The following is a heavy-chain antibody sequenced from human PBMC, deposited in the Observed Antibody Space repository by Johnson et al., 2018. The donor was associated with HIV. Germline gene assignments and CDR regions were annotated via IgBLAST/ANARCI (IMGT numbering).Heavy chain of an antibody. CDR1: GFTFDDYA. V-gene: IGHV3-30*18. J-gene: IGHJ3*02. Sequence: QVQLVESGGGLVQPGRSLKLSCAASGFTFDDYAMHWVRQTPGKGLEWVAVISYDGSNRYYADSVKGRFTISRDNSKNTLYLQMNSLRAEDTAVYYCAKDLDSSSWGAFDIWGQGTMVTVSS. D-gene: IGHD6-6*01. CDR2: ISYDGSNR. CDR3: AKDLDSSSWGAFDI.